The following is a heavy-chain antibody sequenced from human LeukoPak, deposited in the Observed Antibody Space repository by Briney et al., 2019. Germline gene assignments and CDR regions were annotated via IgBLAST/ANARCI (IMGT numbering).Heavy chain of an antibody. V-gene: IGHV4-61*09. J-gene: IGHJ4*02. CDR2: IYTTGST. CDR1: GDSISNGRYY. Sequence: SETLSLTCTVSGDSISNGRYYWSWIRQPAGKGLEWIGHIYTTGSTIYNPSLKSRVTISLDTSKNQFSLKLSSVTAADTAVYYCARTPDTAVTYYFDYWGQGTLVTVSS. D-gene: IGHD5-18*01. CDR3: ARTPDTAVTYYFDY.